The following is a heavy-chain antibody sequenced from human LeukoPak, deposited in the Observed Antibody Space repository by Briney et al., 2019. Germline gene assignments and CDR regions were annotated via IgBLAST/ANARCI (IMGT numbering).Heavy chain of an antibody. CDR3: ARGVAANGRRLDP. CDR1: GYSFTDYY. Sequence: SVKVSCKTSGYSFTDYYIHWVRQAPGQGFEWLGWISPKSGGTNYAQKFQDSVSLTSDTSIDTAYMELTSLRLDDTAIYYCARGVAANGRRLDPWGQGSLIIVSS. CDR2: ISPKSGGT. J-gene: IGHJ5*02. D-gene: IGHD2-15*01. V-gene: IGHV1-2*02.